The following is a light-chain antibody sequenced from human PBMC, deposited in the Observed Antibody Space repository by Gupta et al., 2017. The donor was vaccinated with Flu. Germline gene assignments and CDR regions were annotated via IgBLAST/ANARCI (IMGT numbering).Light chain of an antibody. V-gene: IGKV3-20*01. Sequence: EIVLTQSPGTLSSSPGERATLSCRASQSISNNYLAWYQQKPGQAPRLLMYGASSRATGIADRFSGSGSGTDFTLTISRLEPEDFAVYHCQQYKSSPPTFGQGTKVEIK. CDR1: QSISNNY. CDR2: GAS. J-gene: IGKJ1*01. CDR3: QQYKSSPPT.